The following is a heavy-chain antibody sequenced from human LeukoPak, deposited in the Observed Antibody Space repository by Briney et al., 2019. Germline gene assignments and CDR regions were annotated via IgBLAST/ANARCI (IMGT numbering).Heavy chain of an antibody. CDR1: GGSISSYY. D-gene: IGHD2-15*01. J-gene: IGHJ4*02. Sequence: SETLSLTCTVSGGSISSYYWSWIRQPPGKGLEWIGYIYYSGSTYYNPSLKSRVSISVDTSKNQFSLKLSSVTAADTAVYYCARSPYCSGGSCYPTPYYFDYWGQGTLVTVSS. CDR3: ARSPYCSGGSCYPTPYYFDY. V-gene: IGHV4-59*08. CDR2: IYYSGST.